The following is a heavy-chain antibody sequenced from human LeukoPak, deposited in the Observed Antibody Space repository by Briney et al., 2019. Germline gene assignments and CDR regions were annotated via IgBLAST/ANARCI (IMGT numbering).Heavy chain of an antibody. Sequence: PSETLSLTCTASGGSISSHYWTWIRQPPGKGLEWIGNIYYSGSTNYNPSLKGRVSISLDKFKNQFSLTLRSVTAADTAVYYCARAPTVDYFDYWGQGTLVTVSS. D-gene: IGHD4-23*01. J-gene: IGHJ4*02. CDR3: ARAPTVDYFDY. V-gene: IGHV4-59*11. CDR2: IYYSGST. CDR1: GGSISSHY.